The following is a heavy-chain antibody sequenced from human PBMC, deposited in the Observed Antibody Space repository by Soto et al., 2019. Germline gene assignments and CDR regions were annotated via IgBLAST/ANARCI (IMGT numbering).Heavy chain of an antibody. V-gene: IGHV4-4*02. Sequence: PSETLSLTCAVSGGSLSSSNWWSWVRQPPGKGLEWIGELFHTGRANYNPSLRSRVAISVDKSKNQFSLRLSSVTATDTAVYYCARGQRFSDWFDPWGQGTLVTVSS. CDR3: ARGQRFSDWFDP. J-gene: IGHJ5*02. CDR1: GGSLSSSNW. D-gene: IGHD3-3*01. CDR2: LFHTGRA.